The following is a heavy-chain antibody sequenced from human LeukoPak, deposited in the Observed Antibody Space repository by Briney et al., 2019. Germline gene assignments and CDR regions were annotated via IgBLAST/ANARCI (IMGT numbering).Heavy chain of an antibody. CDR3: AREVSGYFDY. V-gene: IGHV4-59*01. CDR1: GGSISSYY. J-gene: IGHJ4*02. CDR2: IYYSGST. D-gene: IGHD3-10*01. Sequence: SETLSLTCTVSGGSISSYYWSWIRQPPGKGLEWIEYIYYSGSTNYTPSLKSRVTISVDTSKNQFSLKLSSVTAADTAVYYCAREVSGYFDYWGQGTLATVSS.